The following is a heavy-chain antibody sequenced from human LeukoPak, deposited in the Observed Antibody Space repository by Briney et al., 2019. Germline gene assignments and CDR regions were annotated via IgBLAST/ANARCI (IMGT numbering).Heavy chain of an antibody. CDR1: GFTFSTYA. D-gene: IGHD2-2*01. J-gene: IGHJ4*02. Sequence: GGSLRLSCAASGFTFSTYAMSWVRQAPGKGLEWVSAISGSGGNTFYADSVKGRFTISRDNSKNTLYLQMNSLRAEDTAVYYCAKDRGLGFSSTSCYDYWGQGTLVTVSS. V-gene: IGHV3-23*01. CDR3: AKDRGLGFSSTSCYDY. CDR2: ISGSGGNT.